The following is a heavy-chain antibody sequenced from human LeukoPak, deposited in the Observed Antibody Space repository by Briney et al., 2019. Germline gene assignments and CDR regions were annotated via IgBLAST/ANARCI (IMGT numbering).Heavy chain of an antibody. Sequence: GESLKISCKGSGYSFTNYWIAWVRQMPGKGPEWMGIIYPRDSDIRYNPPFQGQVTISADKSISTTYLQWSSLKASDTAVYYCARMIGLGEVSPYFDYWGQGTLVTVSS. J-gene: IGHJ4*02. CDR3: ARMIGLGEVSPYFDY. V-gene: IGHV5-51*01. D-gene: IGHD3-16*02. CDR2: IYPRDSDI. CDR1: GYSFTNYW.